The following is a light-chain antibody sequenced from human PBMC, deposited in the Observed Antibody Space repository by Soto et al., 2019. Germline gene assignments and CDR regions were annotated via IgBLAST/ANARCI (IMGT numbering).Light chain of an antibody. J-gene: IGLJ1*01. CDR1: SSDVGGYNY. V-gene: IGLV2-14*01. CDR2: DVS. Sequence: QSALTQPASVSGSPGQPITISCTGTSSDVGGYNYVSWYQQHPGKAPKLMIYDVSNRPSGVSNRFSGSKSGNMASLTISGLQAEDEADYYCSSYTSSSLYVFGTGTKVTVL. CDR3: SSYTSSSLYV.